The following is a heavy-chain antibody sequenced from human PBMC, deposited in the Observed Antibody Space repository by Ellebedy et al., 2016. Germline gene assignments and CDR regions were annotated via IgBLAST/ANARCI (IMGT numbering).Heavy chain of an antibody. J-gene: IGHJ4*02. Sequence: GESLKISCKGSGYSFTSYWIGWVRQMPGKGLEWMGIIYPGDSDTRYSPSFQGQVTISADKSISTAYLQWSSLKASDTAMYYCARGDRYFDWLLWGDYFDYWGQGTLVTVSS. CDR2: IYPGDSDT. V-gene: IGHV5-51*01. D-gene: IGHD3-9*01. CDR1: GYSFTSYW. CDR3: ARGDRYFDWLLWGDYFDY.